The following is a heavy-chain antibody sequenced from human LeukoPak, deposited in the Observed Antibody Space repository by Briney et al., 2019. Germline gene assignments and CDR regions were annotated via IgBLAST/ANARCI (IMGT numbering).Heavy chain of an antibody. CDR3: ARAYNSGWYDY. V-gene: IGHV4-4*07. CDR2: IYTSGST. Sequence: SETLSLTCTVSGGSISSYYWNWIRQPAGKGLEWIGRIYTSGSTNYNPSLKSRVTMSVDTSKKQFSLKLSSATAADTAVYYCARAYNSGWYDYWGQGTLVTVSS. CDR1: GGSISSYY. D-gene: IGHD6-19*01. J-gene: IGHJ4*02.